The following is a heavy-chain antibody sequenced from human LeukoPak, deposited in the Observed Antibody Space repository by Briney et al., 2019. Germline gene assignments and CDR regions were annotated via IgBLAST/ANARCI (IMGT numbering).Heavy chain of an antibody. CDR3: ASSAIDYYGSGSYFDY. D-gene: IGHD3-10*01. CDR1: GYTFTGYY. CDR2: INPNSGGT. V-gene: IGHV1-2*02. Sequence: ASVKVSCKASGYTFTGYYMHWVRQAPGQWLEWMGWINPNSGGTNYAQKFQGRVTMTRDTSISTAYMELSRLRSDDTAVYYCASSAIDYYGSGSYFDYWGQGTLVTVSS. J-gene: IGHJ4*02.